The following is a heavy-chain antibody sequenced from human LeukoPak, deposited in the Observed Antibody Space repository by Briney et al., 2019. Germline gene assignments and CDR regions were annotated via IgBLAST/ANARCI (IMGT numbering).Heavy chain of an antibody. J-gene: IGHJ6*02. Sequence: RESLKISCQGSGYRFTDYWIGRVRQMPGKDLEWMEIIYPGDSDTTYSPSFHGQVIISVDMSLSTAYLQWTSLKASDSAMYFCARHAAGRAERPYYYYGMDVWGQGTTVTVSS. CDR2: IYPGDSDT. D-gene: IGHD3-10*01. CDR1: GYRFTDYW. V-gene: IGHV5-51*01. CDR3: ARHAAGRAERPYYYYGMDV.